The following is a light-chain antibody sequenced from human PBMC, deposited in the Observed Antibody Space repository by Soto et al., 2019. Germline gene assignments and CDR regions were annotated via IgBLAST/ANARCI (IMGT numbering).Light chain of an antibody. Sequence: QSALTQPASVSGSPGQSITISCTGTSSDVGGYNYVSWYQQHPGKAPKLMIYDVTNRPSGVSNRFSGPKSGYTASLTISGLQAEDEADYYCSSYTSSSTYVFGTGTKVTVL. CDR2: DVT. V-gene: IGLV2-14*03. CDR3: SSYTSSSTYV. J-gene: IGLJ1*01. CDR1: SSDVGGYNY.